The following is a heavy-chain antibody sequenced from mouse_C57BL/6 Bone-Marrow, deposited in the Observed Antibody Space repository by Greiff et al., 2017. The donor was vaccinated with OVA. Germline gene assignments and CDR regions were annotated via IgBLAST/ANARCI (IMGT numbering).Heavy chain of an antibody. V-gene: IGHV5-4*01. CDR1: GFTFSSYA. CDR3: AGENYGYDGAWFAY. CDR2: ISDGGSYT. D-gene: IGHD2-2*01. Sequence: EVMLVESGGGLVKPGGSLKLSCAASGFTFSSYAMSWVRQTPEKRLEWVATISDGGSYTYYPDNVKGRFTISRDNAKNNLYLQMSHLKSEDTAMYYGAGENYGYDGAWFAYWGQGTLVTVSA. J-gene: IGHJ3*01.